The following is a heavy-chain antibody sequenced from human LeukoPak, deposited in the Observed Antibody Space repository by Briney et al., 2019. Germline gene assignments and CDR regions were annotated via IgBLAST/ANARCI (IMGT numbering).Heavy chain of an antibody. CDR1: GFTFSSYG. Sequence: GGSLRLSCAASGFTFSSYGMHWVRQAPGKGLEWVAVISYDGSNKYYADSVKGRFTISRDNSKNTLYLQMNSLRAEDTAVYYCASFYDSSGYYYEVADAFDIWGQGTMVTVSS. CDR3: ASFYDSSGYYYEVADAFDI. D-gene: IGHD3-22*01. J-gene: IGHJ3*02. CDR2: ISYDGSNK. V-gene: IGHV3-30*19.